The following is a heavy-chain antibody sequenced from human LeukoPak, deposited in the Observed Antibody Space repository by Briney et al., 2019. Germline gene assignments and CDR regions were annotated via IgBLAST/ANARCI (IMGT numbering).Heavy chain of an antibody. V-gene: IGHV3-21*04. J-gene: IGHJ2*01. CDR2: ISSSSYI. CDR1: VFTFSSYS. Sequence: GGSLRLSCAASVFTFSSYSMNCVRQAPGKELEWVSSISSSSYIYYADSVKGRFTISRDNSKNSLYLQMNSLRAEDTAVYYCASTLDITGYYLLSWYFDLWGRGTLVTVSS. CDR3: ASTLDITGYYLLSWYFDL. D-gene: IGHD3-22*01.